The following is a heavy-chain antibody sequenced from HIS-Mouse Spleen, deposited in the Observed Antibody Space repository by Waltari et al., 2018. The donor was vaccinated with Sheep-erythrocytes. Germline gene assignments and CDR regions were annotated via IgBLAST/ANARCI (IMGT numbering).Heavy chain of an antibody. D-gene: IGHD6-13*01. CDR1: GYTFTSYY. V-gene: IGHV1-46*01. J-gene: IGHJ4*02. CDR2: INPSGCST. CDR3: ARVGSSSWYGFFGYFDY. Sequence: QVQLVQSGAEVKKPGASVKVSCKASGYTFTSYYMHWVRQAPGQGLEWMGIINPSGCSTSYATKFQGRVTMTRDTSISTAYMELSRLRSDDTAVYYCARVGSSSWYGFFGYFDYWGQGTLVTVSS.